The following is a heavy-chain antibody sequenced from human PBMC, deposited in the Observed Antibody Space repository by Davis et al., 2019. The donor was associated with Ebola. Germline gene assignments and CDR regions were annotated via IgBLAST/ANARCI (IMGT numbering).Heavy chain of an antibody. D-gene: IGHD3-10*01. J-gene: IGHJ6*02. V-gene: IGHV3-74*01. CDR1: GFTFSSYW. CDR2: INSDGSSI. Sequence: GESLKISCAASGFTFSSYWMHWVRQAPGKGLVWVSRINSDGSSISYADSVKGRFTISRDNAKNTLYLQMNSLRAEDTAVYYCALLWFGETDYYYGMDVWGQGTTVTVSS. CDR3: ALLWFGETDYYYGMDV.